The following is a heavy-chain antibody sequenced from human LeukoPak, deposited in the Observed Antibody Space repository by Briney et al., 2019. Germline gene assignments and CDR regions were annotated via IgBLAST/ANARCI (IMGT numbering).Heavy chain of an antibody. Sequence: SETLSLTCTVSGGSISNYYWSWLRRPPGKGLEWIGYIYYSGSTNYNPSLKSRVTISVDTSKNQFSLKLSSVTAADTAVYYCARHEKSSGWYYDYWGQGTLVTVSS. CDR2: IYYSGST. CDR1: GGSISNYY. CDR3: ARHEKSSGWYYDY. V-gene: IGHV4-59*08. D-gene: IGHD6-19*01. J-gene: IGHJ4*02.